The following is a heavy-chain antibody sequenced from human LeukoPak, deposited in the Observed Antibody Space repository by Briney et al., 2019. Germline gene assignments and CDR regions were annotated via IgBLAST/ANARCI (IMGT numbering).Heavy chain of an antibody. CDR2: IYYSGST. CDR1: GGSISSYY. V-gene: IGHV4-59*01. Sequence: SETLSLTCTVSGGSISSYYWSWIRQPPGKGLEWIGYIYYSGSTNYNPSLKSRVTISVDTSKNQFSLKLSSVTAADTAVYYCARGSIVAHNWFDPWGQGTLVTVSS. D-gene: IGHD5-12*01. J-gene: IGHJ5*02. CDR3: ARGSIVAHNWFDP.